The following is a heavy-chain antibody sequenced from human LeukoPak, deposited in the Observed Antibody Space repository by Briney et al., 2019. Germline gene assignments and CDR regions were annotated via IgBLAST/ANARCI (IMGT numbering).Heavy chain of an antibody. CDR3: AKDVLAVPQIDY. CDR1: GFTFSTYS. D-gene: IGHD3-3*01. V-gene: IGHV3-21*01. Sequence: GGSLRLSCAASGFTFSTYSMNWVRQAPGKGLEWVSSISSSSSYIYYADSVKGRFTISRDNAKNSLYLQMNSLRAEDTAVYYCAKDVLAVPQIDYWGQGTLVTVSS. CDR2: ISSSSSYI. J-gene: IGHJ4*02.